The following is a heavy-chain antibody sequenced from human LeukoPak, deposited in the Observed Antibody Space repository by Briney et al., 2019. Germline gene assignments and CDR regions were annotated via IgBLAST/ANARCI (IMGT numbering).Heavy chain of an antibody. D-gene: IGHD1-26*01. CDR1: GGSISSYY. Sequence: SETLSLTCTVSGGSISSYYWTWIRQPPGKGLEWIGYIYYSGSTNYNPSLKSRVTISVDRSKNQFSLKLTSVTAADTAVYYCARGGEWEPLDYWGQGTLVTVSS. J-gene: IGHJ4*02. CDR3: ARGGEWEPLDY. CDR2: IYYSGST. V-gene: IGHV4-59*01.